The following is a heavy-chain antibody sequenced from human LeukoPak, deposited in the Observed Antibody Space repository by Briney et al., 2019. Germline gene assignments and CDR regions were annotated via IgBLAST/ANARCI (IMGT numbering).Heavy chain of an antibody. CDR3: ARGGMVRGVIGANWFDP. J-gene: IGHJ5*02. Sequence: SETLSLTCTVSGGSISSGGYYWSWIRQHPGKGLEWIGYIYYSGSTYYNPSLKSRVTISVDTSKNQFSLKLSSVTAADTAVCYCARGGMVRGVIGANWFDPWGQGTLVTVSS. CDR2: IYYSGST. V-gene: IGHV4-31*03. D-gene: IGHD3-10*01. CDR1: GGSISSGGYY.